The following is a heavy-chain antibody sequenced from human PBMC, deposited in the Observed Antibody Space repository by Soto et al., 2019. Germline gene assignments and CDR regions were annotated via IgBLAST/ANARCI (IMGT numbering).Heavy chain of an antibody. Sequence: QVQLVQSGAEVKKPGSSVRVSCKAYGDTFSTYTISWVRQAPGQGFEWLGRSIPILDVANYAQSFQGRVTITADKSTSTAYMELNILRSEDTAVYYCARDSGNQLLIDYWGQGTLVTVSS. CDR1: GDTFSTYT. D-gene: IGHD2-2*01. CDR2: SIPILDVA. CDR3: ARDSGNQLLIDY. V-gene: IGHV1-69*08. J-gene: IGHJ4*02.